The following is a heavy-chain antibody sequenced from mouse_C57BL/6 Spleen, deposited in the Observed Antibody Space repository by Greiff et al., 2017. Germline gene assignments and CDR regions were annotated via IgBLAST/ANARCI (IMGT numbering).Heavy chain of an antibody. CDR1: GYTFTSYW. CDR2: IDPSDSYT. V-gene: IGHV1-50*01. CDR3: ARGDYYGSSNYYAMDY. Sequence: QVQLQQPGAELVKPGASVKLSCKASGYTFTSYWMQWVKQRPGQGLEWIGEIDPSDSYTNYNQKFKGKATLTVDTSSSTAYMQLSSLTSEDSAVYYCARGDYYGSSNYYAMDYWGQGTSVTVSS. D-gene: IGHD1-1*01. J-gene: IGHJ4*01.